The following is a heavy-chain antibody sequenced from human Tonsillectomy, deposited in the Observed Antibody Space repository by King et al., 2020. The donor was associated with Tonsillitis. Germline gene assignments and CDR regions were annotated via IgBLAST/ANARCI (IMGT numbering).Heavy chain of an antibody. CDR2: IYYSGNT. CDR3: GRYEGGVFDT. D-gene: IGHD2-15*01. V-gene: IGHV4-31*03. Sequence: QLQESGPGLVKPLQTLSLTCTVSGGSISGGDYFWGGIRQHPGKVLEWIGYIYYSGNTFYTPSLKSRLPISVAPSKNRFSLKLSSVTAADTAVYYCGRYEGGVFDTWGQGTLVTVSS. J-gene: IGHJ5*02. CDR1: GGSISGGDYF.